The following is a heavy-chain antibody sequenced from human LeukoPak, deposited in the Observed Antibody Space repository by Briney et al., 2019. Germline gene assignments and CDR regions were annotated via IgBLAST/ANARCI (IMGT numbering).Heavy chain of an antibody. D-gene: IGHD1-20*01. CDR2: ISYDGSNK. CDR1: GFTFSSYG. V-gene: IGHV3-30*18. CDR3: AKETPKKRYNWNADFDY. J-gene: IGHJ4*02. Sequence: GRSLRLSCAASGFTFSSYGMHWVRQAPGKGLEWVAVISYDGSNKYYADSVKGRFTISRDNSKNTLYLQMNSLRAEDTAVYYCAKETPKKRYNWNADFDYWGQGTLVTVSS.